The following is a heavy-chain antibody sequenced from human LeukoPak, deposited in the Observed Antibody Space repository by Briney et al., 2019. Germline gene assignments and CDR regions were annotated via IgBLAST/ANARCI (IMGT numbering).Heavy chain of an antibody. V-gene: IGHV4-34*01. J-gene: IGHJ4*02. D-gene: IGHD1-14*01. Sequence: PSETLSLTCAVYGGDKSFGIYYWIRQPPGKGLEWIGEIYHSGGANYKPSLKSRVTMSVDTSKNHFSLKLTSVTAADTAVYYCAYNRNFALDNWGQGTLVTVSS. CDR3: AYNRNFALDN. CDR1: GGDKSFGIYY. CDR2: IYHSGGA.